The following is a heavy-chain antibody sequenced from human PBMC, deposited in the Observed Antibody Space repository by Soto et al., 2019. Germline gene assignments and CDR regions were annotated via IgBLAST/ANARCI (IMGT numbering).Heavy chain of an antibody. CDR1: GFTVSSNY. D-gene: IGHD3-22*01. Sequence: GSLRLSCAASGFTVSSNYMSWVRQAPGKGLDWVSLISSGGSAYYADSVKGRFTISRDNAKNTLSLQMNSLRAEDTAVYYCAREEIVVVISGDYYYYGMDVWGQGTTVTVSS. CDR3: AREEIVVVISGDYYYYGMDV. J-gene: IGHJ6*02. CDR2: ISSGGSA. V-gene: IGHV3-66*01.